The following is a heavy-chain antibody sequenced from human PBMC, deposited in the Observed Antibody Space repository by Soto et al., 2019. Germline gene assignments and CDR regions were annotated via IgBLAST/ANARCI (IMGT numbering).Heavy chain of an antibody. CDR3: ARSLMITFGGVVTYAAFDI. V-gene: IGHV2-26*01. Sequence: QVTLKESGPVLVKPTETLTLTCTVSGFSLSNARMGVSWIRQPPGKALEWLAHIFSNDEKSYSTFLKSRLTISKDTSKSQVVLTMTNMGPVDTATYYCARSLMITFGGVVTYAAFDIWGQGTMVTVSS. J-gene: IGHJ3*02. CDR1: GFSLSNARMG. CDR2: IFSNDEK. D-gene: IGHD3-16*01.